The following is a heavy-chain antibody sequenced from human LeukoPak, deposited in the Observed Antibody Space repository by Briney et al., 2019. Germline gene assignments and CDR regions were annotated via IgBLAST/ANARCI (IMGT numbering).Heavy chain of an antibody. D-gene: IGHD5-12*01. V-gene: IGHV1-46*01. CDR1: GYTFTSYY. Sequence: ASVTVSCKASGYTFTSYYMHWVRQAPGQGLEWMGIINPSGGSTSYAQKFQGRVTMTRDTSTSTVYMELSSLRSEDTAVYYCARGREWLFDLDYYGMDVWGQGTTVTVSS. J-gene: IGHJ6*02. CDR3: ARGREWLFDLDYYGMDV. CDR2: INPSGGST.